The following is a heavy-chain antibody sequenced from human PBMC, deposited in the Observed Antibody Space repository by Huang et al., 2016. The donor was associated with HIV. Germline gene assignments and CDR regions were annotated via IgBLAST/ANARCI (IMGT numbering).Heavy chain of an antibody. D-gene: IGHD1-26*01. J-gene: IGHJ4*02. V-gene: IGHV4-39*01. CDR2: IYYSVST. CDR3: ARLLYRYYFDY. Sequence: QLQLQESGPGLVKPSETLSLTCTVSGGSISSSSYYWGWIRQPPGKGLEWIGSIYYSVSTYYNPSLKSRVTISVDTSKNQFSLKLSSVTAADTAVYYCARLLYRYYFDYWGQGTLVTVSS. CDR1: GGSISSSSYY.